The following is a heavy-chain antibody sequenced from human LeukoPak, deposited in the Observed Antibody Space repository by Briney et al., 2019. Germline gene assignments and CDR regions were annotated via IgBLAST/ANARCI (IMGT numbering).Heavy chain of an antibody. J-gene: IGHJ6*02. V-gene: IGHV4-31*03. CDR2: IYYSGST. CDR3: ARDTCSSTSCYHYYGMDV. D-gene: IGHD2-2*01. Sequence: SETLSLTCTVSGGSISSGGYYWSWIRQHPGKGLEWIGYIYYSGSTYYNPSLKSRVTISVDTSKNQFSLKLSSVTAADTAVYYCARDTCSSTSCYHYYGMDVWGQGTTVTVSS. CDR1: GGSISSGGYY.